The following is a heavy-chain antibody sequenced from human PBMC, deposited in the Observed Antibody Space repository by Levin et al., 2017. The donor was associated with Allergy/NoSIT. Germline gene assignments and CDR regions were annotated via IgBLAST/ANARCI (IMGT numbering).Heavy chain of an antibody. J-gene: IGHJ6*02. V-gene: IGHV4-59*01. CDR1: GGSISGYY. CDR2: VYNSGSS. D-gene: IGHD1-1*01. CDR3: ARSGEINCWPQTYYYYGLDV. Sequence: SETLSLTCSVSGGSISGYYWSWIRQPPGKGLEWIGYVYNSGSSIYNPSLMSRVTLSVDTSTNQFSLNLLSVTAADTAVYFCARSGEINCWPQTYYYYGLDVWGRGTTVTVSS.